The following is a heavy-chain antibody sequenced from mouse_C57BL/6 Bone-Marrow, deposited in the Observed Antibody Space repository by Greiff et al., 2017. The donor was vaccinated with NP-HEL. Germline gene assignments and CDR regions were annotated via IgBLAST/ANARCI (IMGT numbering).Heavy chain of an antibody. Sequence: QVQLQQSGAELVKPGASVKISCKASGYDFSNSWMNWVKQRPGQGLEWIGQIYPGDGDTNYNGNFQDKATLTADTASSTAYMQLSRLTSKDSAVYFGERGTYGDQGTLVTVSA. J-gene: IGHJ3*01. CDR3: ERGTY. CDR1: GYDFSNSW. V-gene: IGHV1-80*01. CDR2: IYPGDGDT.